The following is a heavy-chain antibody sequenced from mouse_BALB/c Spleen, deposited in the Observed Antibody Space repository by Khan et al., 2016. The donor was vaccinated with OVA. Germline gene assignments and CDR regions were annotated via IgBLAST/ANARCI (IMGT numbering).Heavy chain of an antibody. V-gene: IGHV2-6-4*01. CDR3: ARANYRSDGYYAMDY. CDR1: GFSLSRYN. CDR2: IWGGGGT. J-gene: IGHJ4*01. D-gene: IGHD2-12*01. Sequence: QVQLKQSGPGLVAPSQSLSITCTVSGFSLSRYNIHWVRQPPGKGLEWLGMIWGGGGTDYNSTLKSRLSISKDNSKSQVFLKMNSLQTDASAMYYCARANYRSDGYYAMDYWGQGTSVTVSS.